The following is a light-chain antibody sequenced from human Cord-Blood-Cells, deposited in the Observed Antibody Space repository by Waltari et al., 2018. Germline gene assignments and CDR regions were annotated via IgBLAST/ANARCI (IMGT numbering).Light chain of an antibody. CDR1: QSISSW. CDR3: QQYNSYWT. V-gene: IGKV1-5*01. CDR2: DAS. J-gene: IGKJ1*01. Sequence: DIQMTQSPSTLSASVGDRVTITCRASQSISSWLAWYHQKPWKAPKLLIYDASSLESGVPSRFSGSRSGTEFTLTISSLQPDDFATYDCQQYNSYWTFGQGSKVEIK.